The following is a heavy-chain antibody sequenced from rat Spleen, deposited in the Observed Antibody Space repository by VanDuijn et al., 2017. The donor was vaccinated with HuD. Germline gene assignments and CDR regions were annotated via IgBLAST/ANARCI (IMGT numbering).Heavy chain of an antibody. CDR3: ARADIAAISTDGI. V-gene: IGHV5S23*01. J-gene: IGHJ2*01. D-gene: IGHD1-2*01. CDR1: GFTFSDSN. CDR2: ITNAAGKV. Sequence: EVQLVESGGGLVQPGTSLKLSCAASGFTFSDSNMAWVRQVPKKGLEWVASITNAAGKVYYSDSVKGRFTISRDTAQNTLYLQMNSLQSEDTATYYCARADIAAISTDGIWGQGVMVTVSS.